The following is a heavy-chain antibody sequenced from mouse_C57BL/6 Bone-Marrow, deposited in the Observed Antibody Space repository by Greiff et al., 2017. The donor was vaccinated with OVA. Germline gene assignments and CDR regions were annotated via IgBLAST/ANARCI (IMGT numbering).Heavy chain of an antibody. CDR2: IYPGSGST. J-gene: IGHJ2*01. Sequence: QVQLQQPGAELVKPGASVKMSCKASGYTFTSYWITWVKQRPGQGLEWIGVIYPGSGSTNYNEKFKSKATLTVDTSSSTAYMQLSSLTSEDSAVYYCASITTVVAPYFDYWGQGTTLTVSS. D-gene: IGHD1-1*01. V-gene: IGHV1-55*01. CDR1: GYTFTSYW. CDR3: ASITTVVAPYFDY.